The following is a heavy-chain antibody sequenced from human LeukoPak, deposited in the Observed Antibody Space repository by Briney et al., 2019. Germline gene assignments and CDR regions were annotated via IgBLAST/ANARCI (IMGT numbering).Heavy chain of an antibody. CDR3: ARAASYYYDSSGYLRFDY. Sequence: PSETLSLTCAVYGGSFSGYYWSWIRQPPGKGLEWIGEINHSGSTNYNPSLKSRVTISVDTSKNQFSLKLSSVTAADTAVYYCARAASYYYDSSGYLRFDYWGQGTLVTVSS. J-gene: IGHJ4*02. V-gene: IGHV4-34*01. CDR2: INHSGST. CDR1: GGSFSGYY. D-gene: IGHD3-22*01.